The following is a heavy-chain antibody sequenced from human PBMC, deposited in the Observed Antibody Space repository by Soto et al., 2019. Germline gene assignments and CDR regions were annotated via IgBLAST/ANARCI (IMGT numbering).Heavy chain of an antibody. D-gene: IGHD6-13*01. CDR3: AKDDGYSRN. Sequence: HPGGSLRLSCAASGFAFSSYGMHWVRQTSGKGLEWVAVIWYDGSNKYYADSVKGRFTISRDNSKNTLYLQMNSLRAEDTAVYYCAKDDGYSRNWGQGTLVTVSS. V-gene: IGHV3-33*06. J-gene: IGHJ4*02. CDR1: GFAFSSYG. CDR2: IWYDGSNK.